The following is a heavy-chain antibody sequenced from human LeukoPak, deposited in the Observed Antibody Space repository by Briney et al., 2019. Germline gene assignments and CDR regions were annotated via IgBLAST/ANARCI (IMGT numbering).Heavy chain of an antibody. J-gene: IGHJ6*02. CDR2: ISAYNGNT. D-gene: IGHD3-3*01. V-gene: IGHV1-18*04. CDR3: AREYDLRYYGMDV. Sequence: ASVKVSCKASGYTFTNYGINWIRQAPGQGLEWMGWISAYNGNTNYAQKLQGRVTMTTDTSTSTAYMELRSLRSDDTAVYYCAREYDLRYYGMDVWGQGTTVTVSS. CDR1: GYTFTNYG.